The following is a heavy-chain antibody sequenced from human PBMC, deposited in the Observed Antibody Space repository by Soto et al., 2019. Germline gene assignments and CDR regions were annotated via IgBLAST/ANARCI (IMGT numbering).Heavy chain of an antibody. Sequence: GGSLRLSCAASGFTFSSYWMSWVRQAPGKGLEWVANIKQDGSEKYYVDSVKGRFTISRDNAKNSLYLQMNSLRAEDTAVYYCARDGVLPCGGDCLYDAFDIWGQGTMVTVSS. J-gene: IGHJ3*02. CDR1: GFTFSSYW. CDR3: ARDGVLPCGGDCLYDAFDI. V-gene: IGHV3-7*01. CDR2: IKQDGSEK. D-gene: IGHD2-21*01.